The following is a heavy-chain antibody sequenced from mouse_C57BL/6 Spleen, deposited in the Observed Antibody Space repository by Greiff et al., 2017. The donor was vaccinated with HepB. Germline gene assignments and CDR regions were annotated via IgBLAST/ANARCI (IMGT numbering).Heavy chain of an antibody. D-gene: IGHD4-1*01. CDR2: IHPNSGST. CDR1: GYTFTSYW. J-gene: IGHJ2*01. Sequence: VQLQQSGAELVKPGASVKLSCKASGYTFTSYWMHWVKQRPGQGLEWIGMIHPNSGSTNYNEKFKSKATLTVDKSSSTAYMQLSSLTSEDSAVYYCARMGLNWDVDYWGQGTTLTVSS. V-gene: IGHV1-64*01. CDR3: ARMGLNWDVDY.